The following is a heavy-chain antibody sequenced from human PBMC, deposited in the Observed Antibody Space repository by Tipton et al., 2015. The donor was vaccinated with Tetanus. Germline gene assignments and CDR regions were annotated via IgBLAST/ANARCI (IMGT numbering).Heavy chain of an antibody. CDR3: ARDNGELRGLGELLTLYCYGMDV. V-gene: IGHV3-21*01. D-gene: IGHD3-10*01. CDR1: GFTFSSYN. CDR2: ISSSSSYK. Sequence: SLRLSCAASGFTFSSYNMNWVRQAPGKGLEWVSYISSSSSYKYYADSVRGRFTISRDNGKNSLYLQMHSLRAEDTAVYDCARDNGELRGLGELLTLYCYGMDVWGQGTT. J-gene: IGHJ6*02.